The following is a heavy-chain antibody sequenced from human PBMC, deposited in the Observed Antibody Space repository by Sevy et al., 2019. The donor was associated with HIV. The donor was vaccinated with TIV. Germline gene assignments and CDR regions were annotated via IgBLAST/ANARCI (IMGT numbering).Heavy chain of an antibody. CDR2: IWSDGAYQ. CDR1: GFSFSNYA. CDR3: ARGGYYYDNAAYYALDS. J-gene: IGHJ4*02. V-gene: IGHV3-33*01. D-gene: IGHD3-22*01. Sequence: GGSLRLSCAATGFSFSNYAMHWVSQAPGKGMEWVAIIWSDGAYQYHGDSVKGRFTISRDNSKNTLYLQMNNVRVEDTAVYYCARGGYYYDNAAYYALDSWGQGPLVTVSS.